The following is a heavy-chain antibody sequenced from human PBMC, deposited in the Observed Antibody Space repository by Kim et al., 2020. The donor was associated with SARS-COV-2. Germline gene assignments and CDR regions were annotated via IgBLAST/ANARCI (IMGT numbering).Heavy chain of an antibody. Sequence: ASVKVSCKASGYTFTSYYMHWVRQAPGQGLEWMGIINPSGGSTSYAQKFQGRVTMTRDTSTSTVYMELSSLRSEDTAVYYCARKRSWNDPNSDAFDIWGQGTMVTVSS. J-gene: IGHJ3*02. V-gene: IGHV1-46*01. CDR3: ARKRSWNDPNSDAFDI. CDR2: INPSGGST. CDR1: GYTFTSYY. D-gene: IGHD1-1*01.